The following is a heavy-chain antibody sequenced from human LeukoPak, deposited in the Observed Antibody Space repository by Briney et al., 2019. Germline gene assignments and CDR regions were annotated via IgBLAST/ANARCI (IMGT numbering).Heavy chain of an antibody. CDR3: ARHRITGRAFDY. CDR2: ISGSANT. CDR1: GFTFSSYA. D-gene: IGHD1-20*01. Sequence: PGGSLRLSCAASGFTFSSYAMSWVRQAPGKGLQWVSAISGSANTYYTDSVKGRFTISRDNSKNTLYLQMNSLRAEDTVVYYCARHRITGRAFDYWGQGTLVTVSS. J-gene: IGHJ4*02. V-gene: IGHV3-23*01.